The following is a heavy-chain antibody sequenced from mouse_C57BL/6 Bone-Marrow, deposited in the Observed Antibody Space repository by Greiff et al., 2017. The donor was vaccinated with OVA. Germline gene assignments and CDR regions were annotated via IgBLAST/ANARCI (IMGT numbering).Heavy chain of an antibody. J-gene: IGHJ1*03. CDR3: ARRRLRGYFDV. CDR1: GFSLTSYG. V-gene: IGHV2-2*01. D-gene: IGHD2-4*01. CDR2: IWSGGST. Sequence: QVQLQQSGPGLVQPSQSLSITCTVSGFSLTSYGVHWVRQSPGKGLEWLGVIWSGGSTDYNAAFISRLSISKDNSKSQVFFKMNSLQADDTAIYYCARRRLRGYFDVWGTGTTVTVSS.